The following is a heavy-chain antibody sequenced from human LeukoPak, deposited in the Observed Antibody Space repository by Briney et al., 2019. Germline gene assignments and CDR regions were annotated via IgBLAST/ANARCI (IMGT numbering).Heavy chain of an antibody. CDR2: ISYDGSNK. J-gene: IGHJ4*02. V-gene: IGHV3-30-3*01. CDR3: ARDLSQLWFGELGY. Sequence: PGGSLRLSCAASGFTFSSYAMHWVRQAPGKGLEWVAVISYDGSNKYYADSVKGRFTISRDNSKNTLYLQMNSLRAEDTAVYYCARDLSQLWFGELGYWGQGTLVTVSS. D-gene: IGHD3-10*01. CDR1: GFTFSSYA.